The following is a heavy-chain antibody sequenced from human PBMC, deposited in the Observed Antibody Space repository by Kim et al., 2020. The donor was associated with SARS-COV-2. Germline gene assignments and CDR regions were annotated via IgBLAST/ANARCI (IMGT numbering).Heavy chain of an antibody. D-gene: IGHD3-10*01. V-gene: IGHV3-33*01. CDR3: ARALVGEDVWENHLYLDV. CDR1: GFRFRDHA. J-gene: IGHJ6*04. CDR2: IWLDGSER. Sequence: GGSLRLSCEVSGFRFRDHAMHWVRQAPGKGLEWMAVIWLDGSERYYTDSMRGRLTITRDNSKNTLHLEMSSLSAEDTAVYYCARALVGEDVWENHLYLDVWGKGTTVTVSS.